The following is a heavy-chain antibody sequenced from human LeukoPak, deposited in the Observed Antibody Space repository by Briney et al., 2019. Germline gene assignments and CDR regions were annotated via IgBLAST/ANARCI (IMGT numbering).Heavy chain of an antibody. CDR2: INHSGST. V-gene: IGHV4-34*01. J-gene: IGHJ5*02. CDR3: ARDLKFGDLYNWFDP. Sequence: PSETLSLTCAVYGGSFSGYYWSWIRQPPGKGLEWIGEINHSGSTNYNPSLKSRVTISVDTSKNQFSLKLSSVTAADTAVYYCARDLKFGDLYNWFDPWGQGTLVTVSS. D-gene: IGHD3-10*01. CDR1: GGSFSGYY.